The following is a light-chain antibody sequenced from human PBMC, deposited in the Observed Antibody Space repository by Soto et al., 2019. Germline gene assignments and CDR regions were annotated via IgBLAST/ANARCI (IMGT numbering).Light chain of an antibody. J-gene: IGLJ2*01. V-gene: IGLV6-57*04. CDR1: SGSIAINY. CDR2: EDN. CDR3: QSYDSSNVV. Sequence: NFMLTQPHSVSESPGNTVTISCTRSSGSIAINYVQWYQQRPGSAPTTVIYEDNQRPSGVPDRFSGSIDSSSNSASLTISGLKTEDEADYYCQSYDSSNVVFGGGTKLTVL.